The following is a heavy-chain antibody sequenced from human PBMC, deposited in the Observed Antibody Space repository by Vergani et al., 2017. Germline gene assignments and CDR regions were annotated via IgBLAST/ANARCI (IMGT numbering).Heavy chain of an antibody. CDR2: ISGSGGST. D-gene: IGHD5-12*01. CDR1: GFTFSSYA. V-gene: IGHV3-23*01. CDR3: AKDDIVATIWDY. Sequence: EVQLLESGGGLVQPGGSLRLSCAASGFTFSSYAMSWVRQAPGQGLEWVSAISGSGGSTYYADSVQGRFTIARDNSKNTLYLQMNSLRAEDTAVYYCAKDDIVATIWDYWGQGTLVTVSS. J-gene: IGHJ4*02.